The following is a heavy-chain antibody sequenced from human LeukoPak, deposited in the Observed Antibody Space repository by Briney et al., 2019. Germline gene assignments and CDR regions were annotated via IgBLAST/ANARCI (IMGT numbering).Heavy chain of an antibody. D-gene: IGHD3-10*01. J-gene: IGHJ3*02. V-gene: IGHV1-18*01. CDR1: GYTLTSYG. CDR3: ARESHMVQGVIWGLIGPAAFDI. Sequence: GASVKVSCKASGYTLTSYGISWVRQAPGQGLEWMGWISAYNGNTNYAQKLQGRVTMTTDTSTSTAYMELRSLRSDDTAVYYCARESHMVQGVIWGLIGPAAFDIWGQGTMVTVSS. CDR2: ISAYNGNT.